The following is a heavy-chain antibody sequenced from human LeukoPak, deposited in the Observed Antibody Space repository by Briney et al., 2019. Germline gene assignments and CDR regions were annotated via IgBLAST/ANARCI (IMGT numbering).Heavy chain of an antibody. D-gene: IGHD3-10*01. V-gene: IGHV3-21*01. CDR1: GFTFSSYS. CDR2: ISSSSSYI. J-gene: IGHJ4*02. CDR3: ARDRITGPKPQAGYYYGSGSYSHPLDY. Sequence: GGSLRLSCAASGFTFSSYSMNWVRQAPGKGLEWVSSISSSSSYIYYADSVKGRFTISRDNSKNTLYLQMNSLRAEDTAVYYCARDRITGPKPQAGYYYGSGSYSHPLDYWGQGTLVTVSS.